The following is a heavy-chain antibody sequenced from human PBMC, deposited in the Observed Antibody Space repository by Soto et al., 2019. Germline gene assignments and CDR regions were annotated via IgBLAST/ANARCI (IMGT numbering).Heavy chain of an antibody. J-gene: IGHJ5*02. CDR2: MNPNTGDT. V-gene: IGHV1-2*02. CDR1: GYTFIGYY. CDR3: ARGESSWGKWFDP. Sequence: QVQLVQSGAEVKKPGASVKVSCKTSGYTFIGYYMHWVRQAPGQGLERMGWMNPNTGDTNYAQKFQGRVSMTRDTSTSTAYMELTSLRSDDTAIYYCARGESSWGKWFDPWGQGTLVTVSS. D-gene: IGHD3-16*01.